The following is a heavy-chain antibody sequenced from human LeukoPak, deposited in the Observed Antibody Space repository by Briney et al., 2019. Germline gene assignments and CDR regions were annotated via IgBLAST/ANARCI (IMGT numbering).Heavy chain of an antibody. D-gene: IGHD2-2*01. CDR2: ISYDGSNK. CDR1: GFTFSSYA. Sequence: GRSLRLSCAASGFTFSSYAMHWVRQAPGEGLEWVAVISYDGSNKYYADSVKGRFTISRDNSKNTLYLQMNSLRAEDTAVYYCARTYCSSTSCRSYFDYWGQGTLVTVSS. V-gene: IGHV3-30-3*01. J-gene: IGHJ4*02. CDR3: ARTYCSSTSCRSYFDY.